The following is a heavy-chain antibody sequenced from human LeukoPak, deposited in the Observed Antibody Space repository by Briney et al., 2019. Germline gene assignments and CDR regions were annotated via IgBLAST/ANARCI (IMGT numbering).Heavy chain of an antibody. CDR2: IYYSGST. J-gene: IGHJ4*02. CDR1: GFTFSDYY. V-gene: IGHV4-59*01. Sequence: LRLSCAASGFTFSDYYMSWIRQPPGKGLEWIGYIYYSGSTNYNPSLKSRVTISVDTSKNQFSLKLSSVTAADTAVYYCARSIGSEMATIFDYWGQGTLVTVSS. D-gene: IGHD5-24*01. CDR3: ARSIGSEMATIFDY.